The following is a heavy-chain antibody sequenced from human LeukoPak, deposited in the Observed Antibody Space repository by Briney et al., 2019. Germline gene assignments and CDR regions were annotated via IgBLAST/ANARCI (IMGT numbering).Heavy chain of an antibody. D-gene: IGHD6-13*01. J-gene: IGHJ4*02. CDR3: ARAGWSSRGY. CDR2: ISSSSSTI. V-gene: IGHV3-48*01. CDR1: GFTFSSYS. Sequence: GGSLRLSCAASGFTFSSYSMNWVRQAPGKGLGWVSYISSSSSTIYYADSVKGRFTISRDNAKNSLYLQMNSLRAEDTAVYYCARAGWSSRGYWGQGTLVTVSS.